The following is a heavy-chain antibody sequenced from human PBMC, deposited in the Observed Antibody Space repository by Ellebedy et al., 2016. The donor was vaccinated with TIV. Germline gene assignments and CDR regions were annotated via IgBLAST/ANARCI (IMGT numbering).Heavy chain of an antibody. CDR3: AKDRYCSGGSCYWVDY. CDR2: IDSDGSRT. J-gene: IGHJ4*02. CDR1: GFTFSGYW. D-gene: IGHD2-15*01. Sequence: GESLKISCAASGFTFSGYWMHWVRQAPGKGLEWVSRIDSDGSRTSYADTVRGRFTIPRDNAKNTLYLQMNSLRAEDTAVYYCAKDRYCSGGSCYWVDYWGQGTLVTVSS. V-gene: IGHV3-74*01.